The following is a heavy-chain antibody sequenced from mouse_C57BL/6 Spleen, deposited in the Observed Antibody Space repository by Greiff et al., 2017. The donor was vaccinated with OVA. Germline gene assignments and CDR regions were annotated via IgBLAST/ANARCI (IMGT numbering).Heavy chain of an antibody. V-gene: IGHV1-59*01. D-gene: IGHD2-2*01. J-gene: IGHJ2*01. Sequence: QVQLQQPGAELVRPGTSVKLSCKASGYTFTSYWMHWVKQRPGQGLEWIGVIDPSDSYTNYNQKFKGKATLTVDTSSSTAYMQRSGLTSEDSAISYCARNGYETGYNDYWGQGTTLTVSS. CDR1: GYTFTSYW. CDR2: IDPSDSYT. CDR3: ARNGYETGYNDY.